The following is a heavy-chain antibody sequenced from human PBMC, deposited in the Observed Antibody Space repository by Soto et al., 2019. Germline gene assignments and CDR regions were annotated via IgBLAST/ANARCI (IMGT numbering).Heavy chain of an antibody. J-gene: IGHJ6*03. CDR1: GYTFTSYA. V-gene: IGHV1-3*01. Sequence: GASVKVSCKASGYTFTSYAMHWVRQAPGQRLECMGWINADNGNTKYSQKFQGRVTMTRDTSMSTAYMELSSLRSDGTAVYYCARVYGYYYYYMDVWGKGTTVTVSS. CDR3: ARVYGYYYYYMDV. D-gene: IGHD2-8*01. CDR2: INADNGNT.